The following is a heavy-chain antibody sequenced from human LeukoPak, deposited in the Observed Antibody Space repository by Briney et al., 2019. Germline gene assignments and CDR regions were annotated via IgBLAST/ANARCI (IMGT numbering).Heavy chain of an antibody. CDR1: GFTFSRYW. CDR2: ISGDGGST. CDR3: ARDSGHRGDF. J-gene: IGHJ4*02. Sequence: PGGSLRLSCAASGFTFSRYWMHWVRQAAGKGLVWVSRISGDGGSTSYVSSVKGRFTISRDNAKNTLYQQMNSLRAEDTAVYYCARDSGHRGDFWGQGTLVTVSS. V-gene: IGHV3-74*01. D-gene: IGHD5-24*01.